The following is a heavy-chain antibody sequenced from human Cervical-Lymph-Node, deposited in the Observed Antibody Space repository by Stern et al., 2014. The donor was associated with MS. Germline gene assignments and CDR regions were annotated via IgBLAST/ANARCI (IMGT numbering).Heavy chain of an antibody. Sequence: QVQLQESGPGLVKPSQTLSLTCTVSGGSISSDNYYWTWIRQHPGKGLEWIGHIYYSGTTYYNPSLKSRVSITVDTSQNLFSLRLSSVTAPDTAVYYCARDHFTTSLDVWGHGTTVTVS. D-gene: IGHD3-22*01. CDR2: IYYSGTT. J-gene: IGHJ6*02. V-gene: IGHV4-31*03. CDR1: GGSISSDNYY. CDR3: ARDHFTTSLDV.